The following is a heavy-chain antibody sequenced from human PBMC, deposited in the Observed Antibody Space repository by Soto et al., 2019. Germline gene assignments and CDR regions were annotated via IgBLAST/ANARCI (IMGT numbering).Heavy chain of an antibody. CDR2: IDTIGEK. CDR3: APRHLVVAVSPWFDP. V-gene: IGHV2-26*01. Sequence: QVTLKESGPVLVKPTETLTLRCTVSGLSISDSEMGVSWCRQPPVKAVEWLAPIDTIGEKSYRTFLKSRLTISKDTSKSQIVLIMTNMDPADPGTYYRAPRHLVVAVSPWFDPWGQGILVTVSS. D-gene: IGHD2-8*02. CDR1: GLSISDSEMG. J-gene: IGHJ5*02.